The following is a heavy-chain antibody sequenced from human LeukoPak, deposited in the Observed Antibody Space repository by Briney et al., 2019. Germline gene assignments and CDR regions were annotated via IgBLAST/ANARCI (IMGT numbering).Heavy chain of an antibody. CDR3: ARKYYYDSSGYFDY. Sequence: GGSLRLSCAASGFTFSSYAMSWVRQAPGKGLEWVAVISYDGSNKYYADSVKGRFTISRDNSKNTLYLQMNSLRAEDTAVYYCARKYYYDSSGYFDYWGQGTLVTVSS. CDR1: GFTFSSYA. V-gene: IGHV3-30-3*01. D-gene: IGHD3-22*01. J-gene: IGHJ4*02. CDR2: ISYDGSNK.